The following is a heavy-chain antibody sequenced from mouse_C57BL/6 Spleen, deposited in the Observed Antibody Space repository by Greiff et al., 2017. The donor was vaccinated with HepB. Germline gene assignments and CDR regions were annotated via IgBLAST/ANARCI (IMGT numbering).Heavy chain of an antibody. D-gene: IGHD2-4*01. Sequence: VQLQQPGAELVKPGASVKLSCKASGYTFTSYWMHWVKQRPGQGLEWIGMIHPNSGSTNYNEKFKSKATLTVDKSSSTAYMQLSSLTSEDSAVYYCARSVYYDYDGYFDVWGTGTTVTVSS. J-gene: IGHJ1*03. CDR1: GYTFTSYW. CDR2: IHPNSGST. CDR3: ARSVYYDYDGYFDV. V-gene: IGHV1-64*01.